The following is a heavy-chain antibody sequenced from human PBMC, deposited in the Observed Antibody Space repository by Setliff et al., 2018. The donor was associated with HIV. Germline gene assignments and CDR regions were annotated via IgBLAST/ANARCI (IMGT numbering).Heavy chain of an antibody. V-gene: IGHV4-38-2*02. D-gene: IGHD3-10*01. J-gene: IGHJ4*02. CDR3: VRDIKYGWGRHHIGPSPGFDY. Sequence: PSETLSLTCTVSGYSISSDYYWGWIRQSPGKGLEWIGNIYHSVNTYYNPSLKSRVTISADATKNQFSLKLTSVTAADTAVYYCVRDIKYGWGRHHIGPSPGFDYWGQGTLVTVSS. CDR1: GYSISSDYY. CDR2: IYHSVNT.